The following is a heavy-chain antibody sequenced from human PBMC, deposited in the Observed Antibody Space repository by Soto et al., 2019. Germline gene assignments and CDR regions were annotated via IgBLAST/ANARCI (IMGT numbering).Heavy chain of an antibody. CDR2: IYYSGST. Sequence: PSETLSLTCTVSGGSISSGGYYWSWIRQHPGKGLEWIGYIYYSGSTYYNPPLKSRVTISVDTSKNQFSLKLSSVTAADTAVYYCAAEVVAATFYFDYWGQGTLVTVSS. CDR1: GGSISSGGYY. J-gene: IGHJ4*02. CDR3: AAEVVAATFYFDY. D-gene: IGHD2-15*01. V-gene: IGHV4-31*03.